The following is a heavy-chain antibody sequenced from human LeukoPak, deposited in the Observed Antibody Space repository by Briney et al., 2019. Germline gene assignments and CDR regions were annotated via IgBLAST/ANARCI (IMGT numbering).Heavy chain of an antibody. D-gene: IGHD2-2*01. Sequence: ASVKVSCKASGYTFTGYYMHWVRQAPGQGLEWMGWINPNSGGTNYAQKFQGRVTMTRDTSISTAYMELSSLRSDDTAFYYCARDLYCSATRCPPSQFGLDVWGQGTTVTVSS. CDR1: GYTFTGYY. CDR3: ARDLYCSATRCPPSQFGLDV. V-gene: IGHV1-2*02. CDR2: INPNSGGT. J-gene: IGHJ6*02.